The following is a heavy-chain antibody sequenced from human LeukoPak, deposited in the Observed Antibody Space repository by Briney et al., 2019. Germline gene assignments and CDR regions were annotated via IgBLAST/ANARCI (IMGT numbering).Heavy chain of an antibody. Sequence: SETLSLTCAVYGGSFSGYYWSWIRQPPGKGLEWIGEINHSGSTNYNPSLKSRVTISVDTSKNQFSLKLSSVTAADTAVYYCARGLLWFGERTSYFDYWGQGTLVTVSS. CDR1: GGSFSGYY. D-gene: IGHD3-10*01. CDR2: INHSGST. J-gene: IGHJ4*02. V-gene: IGHV4-34*01. CDR3: ARGLLWFGERTSYFDY.